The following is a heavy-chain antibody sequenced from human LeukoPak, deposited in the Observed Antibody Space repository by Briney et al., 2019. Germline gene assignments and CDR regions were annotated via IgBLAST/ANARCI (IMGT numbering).Heavy chain of an antibody. D-gene: IGHD6-13*01. CDR3: AKAPIAAAGIYYFDY. V-gene: IGHV3-30*18. CDR1: GFTFSSYG. CDR2: ISYDGSNK. Sequence: PGRSLRLSCAASGFTFSSYGMHWVRQAPGKGREGVAVISYDGSNKYYADSVKGRFTISRDNSKNTLYLQMNSLRAEDTAVYYCAKAPIAAAGIYYFDYWGQGTLVTVSS. J-gene: IGHJ4*02.